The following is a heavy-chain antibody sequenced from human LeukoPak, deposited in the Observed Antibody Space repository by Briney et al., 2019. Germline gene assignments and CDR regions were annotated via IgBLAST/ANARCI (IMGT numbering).Heavy chain of an antibody. D-gene: IGHD4-17*01. CDR3: AKEGHDYGDRSGDY. V-gene: IGHV3-23*01. Sequence: GGSLRLFCAASGFPFSSYAMSCLRPAPGKGLEWGSAISGSGGSTSYAASVKGRFTITRENTKNTLYLQMNSLRAEDTAVYYCAKEGHDYGDRSGDYWGQGTLVTVSS. CDR1: GFPFSSYA. CDR2: ISGSGGST. J-gene: IGHJ4*02.